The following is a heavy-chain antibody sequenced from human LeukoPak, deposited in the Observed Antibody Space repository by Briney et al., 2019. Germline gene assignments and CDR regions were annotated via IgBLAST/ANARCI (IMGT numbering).Heavy chain of an antibody. D-gene: IGHD5-18*01. CDR2: ISGSGGST. J-gene: IGHJ6*03. V-gene: IGHV3-23*01. CDR1: GFTFSNYA. Sequence: GGSLRLSCAASGFTFSNYAMSRVRQAPGKGLEWVSGISGSGGSTYYADSVKGRFTISRDNSKNTLYLQMNSLRAEDTAVYYCAKGKEGIQLWLQKNYYYYCMDVWGKGTTVTISS. CDR3: AKGKEGIQLWLQKNYYYYCMDV.